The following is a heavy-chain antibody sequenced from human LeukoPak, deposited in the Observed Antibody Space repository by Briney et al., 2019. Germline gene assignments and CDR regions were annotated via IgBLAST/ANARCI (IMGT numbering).Heavy chain of an antibody. Sequence: SETLSLTCTVSGGSISSYYWSWIRQPPGKGLEWIGYIYYSGSTNYNLSLKSRVTISVDTSKNQFSLKLSSVTAADTAVYYCASYRWTHFDYWGQGTLVTVSS. J-gene: IGHJ4*02. CDR1: GGSISSYY. V-gene: IGHV4-59*08. D-gene: IGHD1-26*01. CDR2: IYYSGST. CDR3: ASYRWTHFDY.